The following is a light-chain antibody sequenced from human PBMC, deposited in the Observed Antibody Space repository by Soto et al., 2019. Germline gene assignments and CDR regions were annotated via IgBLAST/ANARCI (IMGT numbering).Light chain of an antibody. V-gene: IGKV3-11*01. Sequence: EIVLTQSPATLALSPGERATLSCRASQSVSSYLAWYQPNPGQAPRLLIYDASNRATGIPARFSGSGSGTDFTLTISSLEPEDFAVYYCQQRSKLITFGQGTRLEIK. J-gene: IGKJ5*01. CDR1: QSVSSY. CDR2: DAS. CDR3: QQRSKLIT.